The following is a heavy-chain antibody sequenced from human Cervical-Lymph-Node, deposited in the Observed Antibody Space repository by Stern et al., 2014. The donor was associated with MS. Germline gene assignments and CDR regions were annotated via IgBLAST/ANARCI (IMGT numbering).Heavy chain of an antibody. CDR1: GFTFSSYA. CDR2: IRGSGGST. D-gene: IGHD3-3*01. Sequence: VQLVQSGGGLVQPGGSLRLSCAASGFTFSSYAMSWVRPAPGTGLEGVSAIRGSGGSTYYADSVKGRFTISRDNSKNTLYLQMNSLRAEDTAVYYCAKGVPKLRFLQDDAFDIWGQGTMVTVSS. CDR3: AKGVPKLRFLQDDAFDI. V-gene: IGHV3-23*04. J-gene: IGHJ3*02.